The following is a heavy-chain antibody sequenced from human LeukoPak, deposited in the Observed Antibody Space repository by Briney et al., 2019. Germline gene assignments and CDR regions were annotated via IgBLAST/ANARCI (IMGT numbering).Heavy chain of an antibody. J-gene: IGHJ4*02. CDR2: IYSGGRT. CDR3: AKDYCGGDCYPDY. D-gene: IGHD2-21*02. Sequence: PGGSLRLSCAASGFTVSSNYMTWVRQAPGKGLEWVSVIYSGGRTFDADPVKGRFTISRDNVKNTVFLQMNSLRVEDTAVYYCAKDYCGGDCYPDYWGQGTLVTVSS. CDR1: GFTVSSNY. V-gene: IGHV3-66*01.